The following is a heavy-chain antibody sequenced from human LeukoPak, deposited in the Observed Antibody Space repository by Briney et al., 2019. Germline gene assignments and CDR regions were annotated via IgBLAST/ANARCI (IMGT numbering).Heavy chain of an antibody. D-gene: IGHD2-21*02. CDR3: ARDVTGDY. V-gene: IGHV3-21*01. J-gene: IGHJ4*02. Sequence: GGSLRLSCAASGFTVSSTYMSWVRQAPGKGLEWVSSISSSSSYIYYADSVKGRFTISRDNAKNSLYLQMNSLRAEDTAVYYCARDVTGDYWGQGTLVTVSS. CDR2: ISSSSSYI. CDR1: GFTVSSTY.